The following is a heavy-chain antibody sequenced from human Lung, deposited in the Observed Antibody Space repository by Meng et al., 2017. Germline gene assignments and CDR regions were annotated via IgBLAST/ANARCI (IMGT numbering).Heavy chain of an antibody. D-gene: IGHD3-16*01. Sequence: QVQLVQSGSEFKKPWASVKVSCEASGYTFNAFAMNWVRQAPGHGLEWLGWINPNTGNPTYARGFTGRFVFSLDTSVSTAYLEISSLKAEDTAMYYCARDGYPVLGGVSAFDYWGQGTLVTVSS. CDR3: ARDGYPVLGGVSAFDY. CDR1: GYTFNAFA. V-gene: IGHV7-4-1*02. CDR2: INPNTGNP. J-gene: IGHJ4*02.